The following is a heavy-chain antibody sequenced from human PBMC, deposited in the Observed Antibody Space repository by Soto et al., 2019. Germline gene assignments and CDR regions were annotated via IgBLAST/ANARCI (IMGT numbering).Heavy chain of an antibody. Sequence: SETLSLTWNVSGGSISNSNYYWGWIRQPPGKGLEWIGSIYYTGNTYYNPSPKSRVTISVDTSKNQFSLKLDSVTAADTAVYFCERHSIWLLLSDYWGQGSLVTVSS. CDR3: ERHSIWLLLSDY. CDR2: IYYTGNT. J-gene: IGHJ4*02. D-gene: IGHD3-22*01. CDR1: GGSISNSNYY. V-gene: IGHV4-39*01.